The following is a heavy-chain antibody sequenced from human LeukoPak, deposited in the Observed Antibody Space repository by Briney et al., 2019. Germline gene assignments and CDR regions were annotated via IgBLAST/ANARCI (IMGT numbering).Heavy chain of an antibody. J-gene: IGHJ6*02. CDR1: GFTFDDYA. CDR2: ISWNSDNI. Sequence: GRSLRLSCAASGFTFDDYAMHWVRHAPGKGLEWVSVISWNSDNIGYADSVKGRFTISRDNAKNSLYLQMNSLRAEDTALYYCAKAAGAHYYYAMDVWGQGTTVTVSS. V-gene: IGHV3-9*01. CDR3: AKAAGAHYYYAMDV.